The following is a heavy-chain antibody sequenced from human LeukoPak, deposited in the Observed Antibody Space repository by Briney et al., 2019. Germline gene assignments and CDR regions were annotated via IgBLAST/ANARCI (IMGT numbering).Heavy chain of an antibody. D-gene: IGHD5-18*01. CDR2: ISGSGGTT. Sequence: QPGGSLRLSCAASGFTFSSYAMSWVRQAPGKGLEWVSAISGSGGTTYYADSVKGRFTISRDNSRNTLYLQMNSLRAEDTAVYYCAKDVPGYSYGTFDYWGQGTLVTVSS. J-gene: IGHJ4*02. V-gene: IGHV3-23*01. CDR3: AKDVPGYSYGTFDY. CDR1: GFTFSSYA.